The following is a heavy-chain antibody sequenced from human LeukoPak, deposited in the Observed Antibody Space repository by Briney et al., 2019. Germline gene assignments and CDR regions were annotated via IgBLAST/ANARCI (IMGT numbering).Heavy chain of an antibody. J-gene: IGHJ5*02. CDR3: ARTSGRAAFDP. V-gene: IGHV3-7*01. CDR2: IKGDESEK. CDR1: GFTFSSYW. Sequence: GGSLRLSCAASGFTFSSYWMSWVRQAPGKGLEWVANIKGDESEKYYVDSVKGRFTISRDNAKNSVYLQMNNLRGEDTALYYCARTSGRAAFDPWGQGTLVTVSS. D-gene: IGHD6-19*01.